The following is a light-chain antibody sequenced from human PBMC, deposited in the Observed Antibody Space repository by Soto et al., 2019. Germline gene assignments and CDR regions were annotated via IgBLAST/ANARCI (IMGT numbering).Light chain of an antibody. CDR1: VSNIGNNY. Sequence: QSVLTQPPSVSAAPGQKVTISCSGSVSNIGNNYVSWYQQFPGTAPRVIIYDTNKRPSGIPDRFSGSKSVTSATLAITRLQTGDEADYYCGTWDGSLSAEVFGGGTKLTVL. V-gene: IGLV1-51*01. CDR3: GTWDGSLSAEV. CDR2: DTN. J-gene: IGLJ2*01.